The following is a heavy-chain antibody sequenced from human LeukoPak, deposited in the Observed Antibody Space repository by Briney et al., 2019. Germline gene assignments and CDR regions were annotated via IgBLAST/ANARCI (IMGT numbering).Heavy chain of an antibody. D-gene: IGHD3-10*01. Sequence: SETLSLTCTVSGDSISGNTYYWGRIRHPPGKGLEWIASIHHTGITYYNPSLKSRVTMSVDTSKNQFSLKLNSVTAADTAVYYCARAQGGVVRGVMFDSWGQGTLVTVSS. V-gene: IGHV4-39*07. CDR1: GDSISGNTYY. J-gene: IGHJ4*02. CDR2: IHHTGIT. CDR3: ARAQGGVVRGVMFDS.